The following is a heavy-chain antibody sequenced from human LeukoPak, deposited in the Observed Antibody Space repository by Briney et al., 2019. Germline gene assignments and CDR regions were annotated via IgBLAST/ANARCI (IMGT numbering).Heavy chain of an antibody. J-gene: IGHJ6*04. Sequence: GASVKVSCKASGYTFTSYYMHWVRQAPGQGLEWMGIINPSGGSTSYAQKFQGRVTMTRDTSTSTVYMELSSLRSEDTAVYYCAREGITMVRGTNYYYYYGMTSGAKGPRSPSPQ. CDR2: INPSGGST. CDR1: GYTFTSYY. CDR3: AREGITMVRGTNYYYYYGMTS. V-gene: IGHV1-46*01. D-gene: IGHD3-10*01.